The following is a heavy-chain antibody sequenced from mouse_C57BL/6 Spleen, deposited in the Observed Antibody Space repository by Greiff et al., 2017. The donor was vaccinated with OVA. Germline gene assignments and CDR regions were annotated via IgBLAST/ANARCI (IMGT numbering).Heavy chain of an antibody. CDR2: INPNYGTT. CDR1: GYSFTDYN. J-gene: IGHJ3*01. D-gene: IGHD1-1*01. CDR3: ARCYGSSLDWFAY. V-gene: IGHV1-39*01. Sequence: EVKLQQSGPELVKPGATVKISCKASGYSFTDYNMNWVKQSNGKSLEWIGVINPNYGTTSYNQKFKGTATLTVDQSSSTAYMQLNSLTSEDSAVYYGARCYGSSLDWFAYWGQGTLVTVSA.